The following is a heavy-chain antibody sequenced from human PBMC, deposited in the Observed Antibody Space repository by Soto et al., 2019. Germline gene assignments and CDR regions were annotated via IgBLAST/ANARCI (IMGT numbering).Heavy chain of an antibody. CDR2: IKPDGSGE. Sequence: GGSLRLSCTASGITLSRDWMTWVRQAPGKGLEWVASIKPDGSGEYYLDSVKGRFTISRDNTKNSLYLQANSLRAEDTAMYFCAKLLNGVTALDYWGQGTLVTVS. J-gene: IGHJ4*02. V-gene: IGHV3-7*01. D-gene: IGHD2-21*02. CDR1: GITLSRDW. CDR3: AKLLNGVTALDY.